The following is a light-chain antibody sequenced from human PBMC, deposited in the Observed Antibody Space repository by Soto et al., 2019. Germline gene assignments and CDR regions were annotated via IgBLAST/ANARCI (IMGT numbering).Light chain of an antibody. Sequence: QSALTQPASVSGSPGPSITISCTGTSSDVGAYNYVSWYQHYPGKAPKLIIYEVINRPSGVSNRFSGSKSGDTASLTISGLQAQDEADYYCYSYTTRSTWVFGGGTKLTVL. J-gene: IGLJ3*02. CDR2: EVI. CDR3: YSYTTRSTWV. CDR1: SSDVGAYNY. V-gene: IGLV2-14*01.